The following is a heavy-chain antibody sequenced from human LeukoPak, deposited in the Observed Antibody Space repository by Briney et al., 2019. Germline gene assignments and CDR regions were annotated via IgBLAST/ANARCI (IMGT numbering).Heavy chain of an antibody. V-gene: IGHV3-48*01. Sequence: GGSLRLSCAASGFTFSSYWMHWVRQAPGKGLEWVSYISSSGNTIYYADSVKGRFTISRDDAKNSLSLQMSSLSLEDTAVYYCVRADFWSGPVHWGQGTLVTVSS. D-gene: IGHD3-3*01. CDR3: VRADFWSGPVH. CDR2: ISSSGNTI. J-gene: IGHJ4*02. CDR1: GFTFSSYW.